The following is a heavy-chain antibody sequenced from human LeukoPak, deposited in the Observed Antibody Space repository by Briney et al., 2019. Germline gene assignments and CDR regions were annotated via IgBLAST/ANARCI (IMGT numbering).Heavy chain of an antibody. D-gene: IGHD4-17*01. CDR3: SYGDYDYGMDV. V-gene: IGHV1-69*05. CDR1: GGTFSSYA. Sequence: WASVKVSCKASGGTFSSYAISWVRQAPGQGLEWMGGVIPIFGTANYAQKFQGRVTITTDESTSTAYMELSSLRSEDTAVYYCSYGDYDYGMDVWGQGTTVTVSS. J-gene: IGHJ6*02. CDR2: VIPIFGTA.